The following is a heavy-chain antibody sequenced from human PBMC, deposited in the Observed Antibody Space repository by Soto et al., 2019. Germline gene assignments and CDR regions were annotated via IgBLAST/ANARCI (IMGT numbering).Heavy chain of an antibody. D-gene: IGHD3-16*01. CDR1: GFTFSSYA. J-gene: IGHJ6*02. CDR2: ISGSGGST. V-gene: IGHV3-23*01. CDR3: AKGAEGGAYYGMDV. Sequence: EVQLLESGGGLVQPGGSLRLSCAASGFTFSSYAMSWVRQAPGKGLEWVSAISGSGGSTYYADSVKGRFTISRDKSMNTLYVQMNSLRVEDTAVYYCAKGAEGGAYYGMDVWGQGTTVTVSS.